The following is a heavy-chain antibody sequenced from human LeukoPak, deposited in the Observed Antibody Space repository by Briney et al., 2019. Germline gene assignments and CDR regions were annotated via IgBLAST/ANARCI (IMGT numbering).Heavy chain of an antibody. V-gene: IGHV3-21*01. J-gene: IGHJ4*02. D-gene: IGHD2-15*01. CDR1: GFTFSSYS. Sequence: TGGCLRLSCAASGFTFSSYSMNWVRQAPGKGLEWVSSISTTGSYVYYADSVKGRFTISRDSAKNSLYLQMNSLRAEDTVVYYCARDTCSRDTCYYFDCWGQGTLVTVSS. CDR3: ARDTCSRDTCYYFDC. CDR2: ISTTGSYV.